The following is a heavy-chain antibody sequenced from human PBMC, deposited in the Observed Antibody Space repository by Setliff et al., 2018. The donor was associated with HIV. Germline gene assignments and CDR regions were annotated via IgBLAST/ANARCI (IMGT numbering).Heavy chain of an antibody. V-gene: IGHV1-3*01. D-gene: IGHD3-10*01. CDR3: ARGMIRGAIITEFDS. Sequence: ASVKVSCKTSGYTFTTYAIHWVRQAPGQRLEWMGWINGGNGHTKSSERFQGRVTFSRDSSASTAQMELSSLKSEDTAVYFCARGMIRGAIITEFDSWGQGTLVTVSS. CDR2: INGGNGHT. CDR1: GYTFTTYA. J-gene: IGHJ4*02.